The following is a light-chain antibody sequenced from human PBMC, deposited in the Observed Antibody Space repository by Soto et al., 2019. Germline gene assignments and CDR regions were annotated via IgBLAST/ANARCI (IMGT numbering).Light chain of an antibody. J-gene: IGKJ1*01. V-gene: IGKV1-27*01. Sequence: DLQMTQSPSSLSASVGDRVTIACRASQGISNYVAWYQQKPGKVPKLLIYAASTLQSGVPSRFSGSGSGTDFTLTISSLQHEDVATYYYQKYNSVPRTFGQGTKVEIK. CDR3: QKYNSVPRT. CDR2: AAS. CDR1: QGISNY.